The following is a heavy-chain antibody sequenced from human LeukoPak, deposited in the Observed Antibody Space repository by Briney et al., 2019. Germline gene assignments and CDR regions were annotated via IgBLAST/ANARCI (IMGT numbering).Heavy chain of an antibody. J-gene: IGHJ4*02. D-gene: IGHD6-19*01. CDR2: ISGSGDNT. V-gene: IGHV3-23*01. CDR3: AKRSGYTTGWFFDF. Sequence: SGGSLRLFCEPSGFSFSSSPMSWVRQAQGKGLEWVSSISGSGDNTYYAESVKGRFTISRDNSKNTLFLQMNSLRAEDTAVFYCAKRSGYTTGWFFDFWGQGTLVTVSS. CDR1: GFSFSSSP.